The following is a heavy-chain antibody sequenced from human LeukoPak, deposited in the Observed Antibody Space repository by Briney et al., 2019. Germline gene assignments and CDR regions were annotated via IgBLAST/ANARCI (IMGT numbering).Heavy chain of an antibody. V-gene: IGHV1-8*01. CDR2: MSPNSGNT. D-gene: IGHD6-13*01. CDR1: GYTFTSYD. Sequence: ASVKVSCKASGYTFTSYDINWVRQATGQGLEWMGWMSPNSGNTGYAQKFQGRVTMTRNTSISTAYMELSSLRSEDTAVYYCARHIAAAGNNWFDPWGQGTLVTVSS. J-gene: IGHJ5*02. CDR3: ARHIAAAGNNWFDP.